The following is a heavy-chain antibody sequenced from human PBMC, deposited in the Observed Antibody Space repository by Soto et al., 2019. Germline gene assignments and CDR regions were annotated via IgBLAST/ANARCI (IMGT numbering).Heavy chain of an antibody. Sequence: QVQLQESGPGLVKPSETLSLTCTVSGGSISSYYWSWIRQPAGKGLEWIGRIYTSGRTNYNPSLKSRVTMSVDTSKNQFSLKLSSVTAADTAVYYCARDGGGVLMMYATDYYYYGMDVWGQGTTVTVSS. CDR1: GGSISSYY. CDR2: IYTSGRT. CDR3: ARDGGGVLMMYATDYYYYGMDV. V-gene: IGHV4-4*07. J-gene: IGHJ6*02. D-gene: IGHD2-8*01.